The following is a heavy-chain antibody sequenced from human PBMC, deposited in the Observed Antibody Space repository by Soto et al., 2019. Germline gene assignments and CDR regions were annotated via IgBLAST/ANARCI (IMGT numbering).Heavy chain of an antibody. V-gene: IGHV3-53*01. J-gene: IGHJ4*02. CDR1: GFTVTNSY. CDR3: ARAGFERLYFDQ. CDR2: VYTSGRT. Sequence: VQLVESGGDLIQPGGSLRLSCAASGFTVTNSYMAWVRQAPGKGLEWVSVVYTSGRTYHADSVKGRFTVSRDISTNMFFLQMNKLSAEDMDTYSCARAGFERLYFDQWGRGTLVTVSS. D-gene: IGHD1-1*01.